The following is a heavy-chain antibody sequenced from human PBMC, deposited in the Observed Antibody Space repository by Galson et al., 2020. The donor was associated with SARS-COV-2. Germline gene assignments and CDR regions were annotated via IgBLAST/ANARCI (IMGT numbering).Heavy chain of an antibody. J-gene: IGHJ4*02. CDR2: ISNDGSNK. CDR1: GFTFSTYS. D-gene: IGHD5-18*01. CDR3: AREAFPQGADTALVRLFGRSVTTKKGFDY. Sequence: GGSLRLSCAASGFTFSTYSMHWVRQAPGRGLEWVAVISNDGSNKYYADSVKGRFTISRDNSKNTLFLQMNSLRAEDTAVYYCAREAFPQGADTALVRLFGRSVTTKKGFDYWGQGTLVTVSS. V-gene: IGHV3-30-3*01.